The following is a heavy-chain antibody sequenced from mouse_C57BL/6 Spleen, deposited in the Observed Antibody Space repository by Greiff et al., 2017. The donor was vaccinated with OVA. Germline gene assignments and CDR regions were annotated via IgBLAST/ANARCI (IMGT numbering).Heavy chain of an antibody. CDR2: IYPGSGST. V-gene: IGHV1-55*01. CDR3: ARGKYSNCVGAY. CDR1: GYTFTSYW. D-gene: IGHD2-5*01. Sequence: QVQLQQPGAELVKPGASVKMSCKASGYTFTSYWITWVKQRPGQGLAWIGDIYPGSGSTNYNEKFKSKATLTVDTSSSTAFMQLSRQTSEDSAVYYCARGKYSNCVGAYWGQGTLVTVSA. J-gene: IGHJ3*01.